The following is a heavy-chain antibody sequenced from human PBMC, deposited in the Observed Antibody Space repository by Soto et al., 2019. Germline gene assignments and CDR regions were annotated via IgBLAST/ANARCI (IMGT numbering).Heavy chain of an antibody. CDR2: INTDGSST. CDR3: ERGGDYYDSAGAFDI. V-gene: IGHV3-74*01. D-gene: IGHD3-22*01. CDR1: GFTFSSHW. J-gene: IGHJ3*02. Sequence: PVGSLRLSCAASGFTFSSHWMHWVRHAPGKGLVWVSRINTDGSSTSYADSVKGRFTISRDNAKNTLYLQTNSLRAEDTAVYYCERGGDYYDSAGAFDIWGQGTMVTVSS.